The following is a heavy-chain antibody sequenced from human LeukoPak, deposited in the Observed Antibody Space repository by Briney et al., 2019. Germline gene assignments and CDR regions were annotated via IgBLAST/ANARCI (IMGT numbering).Heavy chain of an antibody. CDR1: GFTFSSYA. J-gene: IGHJ5*02. V-gene: IGHV3-23*01. D-gene: IGHD6-19*01. Sequence: CXASGFTFSSYAMSWVREAPGKGVEWVSAISGSGGSTYYADSVKGRFTISRENSKNTLYLQMNSLRAEDTAVYYXXXXXXSXXYAXGXSGFXPWGQGTLVTVSS. CDR3: XXXXXSXXYAXGXSGFXP. CDR2: ISGSGGST.